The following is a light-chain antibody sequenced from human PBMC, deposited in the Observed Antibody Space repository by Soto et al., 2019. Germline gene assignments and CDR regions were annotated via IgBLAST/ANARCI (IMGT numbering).Light chain of an antibody. Sequence: EVMLAQSPATLSLSPGERATLSCRASSSYLAWYQQKVGQPPRLLIYGASIRATGIQDRFSGSASGTDFTLTISRLEPEDSAVYYCQEYISSSWTFGQGTKVEVK. CDR2: GAS. CDR1: SSY. J-gene: IGKJ1*01. CDR3: QEYISSSWT. V-gene: IGKV3-20*01.